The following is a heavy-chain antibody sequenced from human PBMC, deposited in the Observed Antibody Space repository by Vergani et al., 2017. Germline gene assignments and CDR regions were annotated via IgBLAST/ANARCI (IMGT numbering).Heavy chain of an antibody. CDR2: IRFDGSGK. CDR1: GFIFRSYG. D-gene: IGHD1-1*01. J-gene: IGHJ4*02. CDR3: AKESGTIFADFDY. Sequence: QVQLVESGGGVVQPGGSLRLSCAASGFIFRSYGMHWVRQAPGKGLEWVAFIRFDGSGKYYADSVKGRFTISRDNSKNTQNLQMNSLRAEDTGVYYCAKESGTIFADFDYGGQGTLVTVSS. V-gene: IGHV3-30*02.